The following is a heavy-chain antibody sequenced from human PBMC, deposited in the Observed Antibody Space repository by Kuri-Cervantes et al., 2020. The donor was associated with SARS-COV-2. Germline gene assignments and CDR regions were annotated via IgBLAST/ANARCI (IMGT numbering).Heavy chain of an antibody. J-gene: IGHJ4*02. Sequence: SETLSLTCTVSGGSISSYYWSWIRQPPGKGLEWIGSIYHSGSTYYNPSLKSRVTISVDTSKNQFSLKLSSVTAADTAVYYYARGPAHDFWSGYRFDYWGQGTLVTVSS. CDR2: IYHSGST. CDR3: ARGPAHDFWSGYRFDY. V-gene: IGHV4-38-2*02. CDR1: GGSISSYY. D-gene: IGHD3-3*01.